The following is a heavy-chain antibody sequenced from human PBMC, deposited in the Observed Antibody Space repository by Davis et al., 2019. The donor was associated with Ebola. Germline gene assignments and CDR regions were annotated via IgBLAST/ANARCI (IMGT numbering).Heavy chain of an antibody. Sequence: PGGSLRLSCAASGFTFSSYAMSWVRQAPGKGLEWVSAISGSGGSTYYADSVKGRFTISRDNSKNTLYLQMNSLRAEDTAVYYCAKDPRPGIVVVITEDYWGQGTLVTVSS. D-gene: IGHD3-22*01. J-gene: IGHJ4*02. CDR1: GFTFSSYA. V-gene: IGHV3-23*01. CDR2: ISGSGGST. CDR3: AKDPRPGIVVVITEDY.